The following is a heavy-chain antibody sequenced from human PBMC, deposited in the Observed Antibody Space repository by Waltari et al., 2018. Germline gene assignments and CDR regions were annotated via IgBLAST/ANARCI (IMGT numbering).Heavy chain of an antibody. V-gene: IGHV5-51*03. CDR2: IDPVDSDT. Sequence: EVQLVQSGAEVKKPGESLKISCKGSGYSFSNYWIAWVRQMPGKGLEWMGIIDPVDSDTRYSPSFQGQVTSSADKSISTAYLQWSSLRASDSAMYYCARVVAAIGVPDYWGQGTQVTVSS. D-gene: IGHD2-15*01. J-gene: IGHJ4*02. CDR3: ARVVAAIGVPDY. CDR1: GYSFSNYW.